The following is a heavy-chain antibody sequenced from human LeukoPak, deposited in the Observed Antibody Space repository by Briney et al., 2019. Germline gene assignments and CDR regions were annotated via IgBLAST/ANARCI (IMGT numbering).Heavy chain of an antibody. CDR3: ARAGRRGGFDY. J-gene: IGHJ4*02. CDR2: IYHSGST. Sequence: SETLSLTCAASGGSISSGGYSWSWIRQPPGKGLEWIGYIYHSGSTYYNPSLKSRVTISVDRSKNQFSLKLSSVTAADTAVYYCARAGRRGGFDYWGQGTLVTVSS. CDR1: GGSISSGGYS. D-gene: IGHD3-10*01. V-gene: IGHV4-30-2*01.